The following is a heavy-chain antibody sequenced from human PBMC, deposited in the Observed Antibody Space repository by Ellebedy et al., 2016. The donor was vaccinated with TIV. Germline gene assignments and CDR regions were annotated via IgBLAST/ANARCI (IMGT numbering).Heavy chain of an antibody. CDR2: IISTGSRT. CDR1: GFTFSSYA. J-gene: IGHJ4*02. CDR3: AKGRGGGSDSSAPRYYFDS. D-gene: IGHD3-22*01. V-gene: IGHV3-23*01. Sequence: GESLKISCAASGFTFSSYAMSWVRQAPGKGLEWVSTIISTGSRTYYADSVEGRFIISRDNSKKTLYLQMNSLRAEDTAVYYCAKGRGGGSDSSAPRYYFDSWGLGTLVTVSS.